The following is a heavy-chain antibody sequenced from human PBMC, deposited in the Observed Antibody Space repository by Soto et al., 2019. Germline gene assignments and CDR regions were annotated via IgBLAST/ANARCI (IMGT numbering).Heavy chain of an antibody. Sequence: EVQLVESGGGLVQPGGSLRLSCVGSGFSFNTYWMPWVRQAPGKGPEWVANIKQDGTSKKYVDSVKGRFTISRDNAKNSLYLEMNSLGDEDTAVYYCVRGGKEGLGDYWGQGTLVTVSS. D-gene: IGHD6-19*01. CDR1: GFSFNTYW. J-gene: IGHJ4*02. CDR3: VRGGKEGLGDY. CDR2: IKQDGTSK. V-gene: IGHV3-7*01.